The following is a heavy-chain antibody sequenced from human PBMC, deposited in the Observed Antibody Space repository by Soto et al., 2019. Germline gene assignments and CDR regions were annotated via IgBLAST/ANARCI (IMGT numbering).Heavy chain of an antibody. Sequence: GGSLRLSCAASGFTFSSFSMNWVRQAPGKGLEWLSYITSSSITIYYADSVKGQVTVSADKSTSTAYLHWSSLKASDTAMYYCARNSLYDSGPDYWGQGTLVTVSS. J-gene: IGHJ4*02. D-gene: IGHD3-22*01. CDR3: ARNSLYDSGPDY. V-gene: IGHV3-48*01. CDR2: ITSSSITI. CDR1: GFTFSSFS.